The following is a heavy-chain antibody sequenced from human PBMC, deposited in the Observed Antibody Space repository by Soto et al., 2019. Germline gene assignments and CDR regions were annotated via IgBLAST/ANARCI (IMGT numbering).Heavy chain of an antibody. D-gene: IGHD3-3*01. J-gene: IGHJ4*02. V-gene: IGHV3-30*18. CDR3: AKLPTLTYYDFWSGYYFDY. Sequence: GGSLRLSCAASGFTFSSYGMHWVRQAPGKGLEWVAVISYDGSNKYYADSVKGRFTISRDNSKNTLYLQMNSLRAEDTAVYYCAKLPTLTYYDFWSGYYFDYWGQGTLVTVSS. CDR1: GFTFSSYG. CDR2: ISYDGSNK.